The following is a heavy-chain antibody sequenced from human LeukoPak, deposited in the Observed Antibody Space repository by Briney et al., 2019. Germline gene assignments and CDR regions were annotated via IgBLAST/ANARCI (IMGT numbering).Heavy chain of an antibody. CDR2: ISRSGSTI. Sequence: KPGGSLRLSCAASGFRFSDYYMKWIRQAPGKGLECVSHISRSGSTICYADSVKGRFTISRDNAKNSLYLQMNSLRVEDTAVYYCARDDTVALGAFDIWGQGTMVTVSS. D-gene: IGHD4-23*01. CDR3: ARDDTVALGAFDI. CDR1: GFRFSDYY. J-gene: IGHJ3*02. V-gene: IGHV3-11*04.